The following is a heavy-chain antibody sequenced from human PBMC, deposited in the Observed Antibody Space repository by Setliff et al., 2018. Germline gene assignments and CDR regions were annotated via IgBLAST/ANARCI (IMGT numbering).Heavy chain of an antibody. V-gene: IGHV4-39*01. Sequence: SETLSLTCTVSGDSISSSNYYWAWIRQSPGQGLEWIGTMYYSGKTFYMPSLQSRVTISADTSTNQLSLKLSSVTAADTAVYYCSRGPSKVQFDTWGRGIPVTVSS. D-gene: IGHD4-4*01. CDR2: MYYSGKT. CDR1: GDSISSSNYY. CDR3: SRGPSKVQFDT. J-gene: IGHJ5*02.